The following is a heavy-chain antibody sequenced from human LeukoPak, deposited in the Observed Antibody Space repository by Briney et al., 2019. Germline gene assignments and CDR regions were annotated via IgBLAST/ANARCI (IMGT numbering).Heavy chain of an antibody. CDR1: GASISSYY. V-gene: IGHV4-59*01. Sequence: SETLSLTCTVSGASISSYYWSWIRQPPGKGLEWIGYIYYSGTTNYNPSLKSRVTISVDMSKKQFSLKLSSVTAADTAVYYCAREVSYGSGSFADYWGQGTLVTVSS. D-gene: IGHD3-10*01. CDR2: IYYSGTT. J-gene: IGHJ4*02. CDR3: AREVSYGSGSFADY.